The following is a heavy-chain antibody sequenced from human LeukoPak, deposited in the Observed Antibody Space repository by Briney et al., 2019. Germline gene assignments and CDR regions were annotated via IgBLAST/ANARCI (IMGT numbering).Heavy chain of an antibody. J-gene: IGHJ6*02. CDR1: GFTFSSYG. Sequence: GGSLRLSCAASGFTFSSYGMHWVRQAPGKGLEWVAVIWYDGSNKYYADSVKGRFTTSRDNSKNTLYLQMNSLRAEDTAVYYCAREEQQLLYYYYGMDVWGQGTTVTVSS. V-gene: IGHV3-33*01. CDR3: AREEQQLLYYYYGMDV. CDR2: IWYDGSNK. D-gene: IGHD6-13*01.